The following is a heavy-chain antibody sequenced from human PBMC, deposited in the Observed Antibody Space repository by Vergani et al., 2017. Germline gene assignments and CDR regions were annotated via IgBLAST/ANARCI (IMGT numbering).Heavy chain of an antibody. J-gene: IGHJ4*02. D-gene: IGHD3-3*01. CDR2: ISSSSSYI. Sequence: EVQLVESGGGLVKPGGSLRLSCAASGFTFSSYSMNWVRQVPGKGLEWVSSISSSSSYIYYADSVKGRFTISRDNAKNSLYLQMNSLRAEDTAVYYCARGDFWSGYWTFDYWGQGTLVTVSS. V-gene: IGHV3-21*01. CDR1: GFTFSSYS. CDR3: ARGDFWSGYWTFDY.